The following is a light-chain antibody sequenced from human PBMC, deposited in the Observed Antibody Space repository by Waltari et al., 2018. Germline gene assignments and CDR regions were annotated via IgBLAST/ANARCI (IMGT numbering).Light chain of an antibody. CDR2: RAS. CDR1: QSVSSSY. CDR3: QQYGSSPLT. Sequence: EIVLTQSPGTLSLSPGERATLSCRASQSVSSSYLAWYQQKPGLAPSLLIYRASSRAAGIPDRFSGSGSGTEFTLTITRLEPEDFAVYYCQQYGSSPLTFGGGTKVEIK. V-gene: IGKV3-20*01. J-gene: IGKJ4*01.